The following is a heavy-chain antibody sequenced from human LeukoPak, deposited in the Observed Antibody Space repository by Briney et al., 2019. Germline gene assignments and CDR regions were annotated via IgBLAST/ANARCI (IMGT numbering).Heavy chain of an antibody. J-gene: IGHJ4*02. CDR2: IYPGDSGT. D-gene: IGHD1-14*01. CDR1: GYSFSNYW. CDR3: ARHRDNWNHTPFAY. Sequence: GESLKISCKGSGYSFSNYWIGWVRQMPGKGLEWMGIIYPGDSGTRYSPSFQGQVTISADKSINTAYLQWSSLKASDTAMYYCARHRDNWNHTPFAYWGQGTLVTVST. V-gene: IGHV5-51*01.